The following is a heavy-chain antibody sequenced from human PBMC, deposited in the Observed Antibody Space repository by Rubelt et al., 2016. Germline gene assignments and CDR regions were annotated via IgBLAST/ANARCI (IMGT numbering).Heavy chain of an antibody. CDR1: GGSISSSSYY. Sequence: QLQLQESGPGLVKPSETLSLTCTVSGGSISSSSYYWGWIRQPPGKGLAWIGSIYYSGSTYYNPSLKVRVTLAVDTCKNQFSRKRSSVTAADTAVYYCARHRAKAIDAFDIWGQGTMVTVSS. J-gene: IGHJ3*02. D-gene: IGHD3-10*01. CDR3: ARHRAKAIDAFDI. V-gene: IGHV4-39*01. CDR2: IYYSGST.